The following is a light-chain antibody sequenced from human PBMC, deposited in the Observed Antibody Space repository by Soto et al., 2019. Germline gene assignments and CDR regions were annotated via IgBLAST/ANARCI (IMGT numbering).Light chain of an antibody. J-gene: IGLJ1*01. CDR2: DVT. V-gene: IGLV2-8*01. CDR3: SSYTDTKSLV. CDR1: SSDIGGYNS. Sequence: QSVLTQSPSASGSPGQSVTISCTGTSSDIGGYNSVSWYQQHPGKAPKVMIYDVTKRPSGVPDRFSGSKSGNTASLTVSALQAEDEADYYCSSYTDTKSLVVGTGTKGNVL.